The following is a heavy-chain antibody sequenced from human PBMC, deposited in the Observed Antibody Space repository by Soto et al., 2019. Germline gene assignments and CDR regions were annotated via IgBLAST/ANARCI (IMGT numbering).Heavy chain of an antibody. J-gene: IGHJ6*02. Sequence: SETLSLTCTVSGGSISSGDYYWSWIRQPPGKGLEWIGYIYYSGSTYYNPSLKSRVTISVDTSKNQFSLKLSSVTVADTALCYCARQGFGATHGLVDVWGQGTTVTVSS. V-gene: IGHV4-30-4*01. CDR2: IYYSGST. CDR1: GGSISSGDYY. D-gene: IGHD3-10*01. CDR3: ARQGFGATHGLVDV.